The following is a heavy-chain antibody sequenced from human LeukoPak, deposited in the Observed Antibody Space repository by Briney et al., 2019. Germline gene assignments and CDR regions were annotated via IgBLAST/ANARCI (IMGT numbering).Heavy chain of an antibody. CDR3: ARTRDFWSAYFDY. D-gene: IGHD3-3*01. CDR2: ILHSGST. J-gene: IGHJ4*02. Sequence: SETLSLTCAVSGVSITSDTYYWSWIRQPPGKGLEWIGYILHSGSTYYNPSFKSRVTISVDTSKNQFSLKLSSVTAADTAVYFCARTRDFWSAYFDYWGQGILVTVSS. CDR1: GVSITSDTYY. V-gene: IGHV4-30-2*01.